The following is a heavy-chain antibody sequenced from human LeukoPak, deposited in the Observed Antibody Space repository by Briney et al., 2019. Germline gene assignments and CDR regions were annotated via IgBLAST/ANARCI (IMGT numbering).Heavy chain of an antibody. Sequence: GASVKVSCKASGGTFSSYAISWVRQAPGQGLEWMGGIIPIFGTANYAQKFQGRVTITADESTSTAYMELSSLRSEDTAVYYCASPYYDSSGYQRYYFEYWGQGTLVTVSS. CDR1: GGTFSSYA. CDR3: ASPYYDSSGYQRYYFEY. CDR2: IIPIFGTA. D-gene: IGHD3-22*01. J-gene: IGHJ4*02. V-gene: IGHV1-69*13.